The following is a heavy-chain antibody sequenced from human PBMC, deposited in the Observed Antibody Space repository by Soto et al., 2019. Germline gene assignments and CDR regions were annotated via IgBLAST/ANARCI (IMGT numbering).Heavy chain of an antibody. J-gene: IGHJ4*02. D-gene: IGHD3-10*01. V-gene: IGHV3-11*04. CDR2: ISSGGSTI. CDR3: AKEPDGSGSESSCDY. CDR1: GFTFSDYY. Sequence: PGGSLRLSCAASGFTFSDYYMSWIRQAPGKGLEWVSYISSGGSTIYYADSVKGRFTISRDNAKNSLYLQMNALSADDTAVYDCAKEPDGSGSESSCDYWGQGNLVTVSS.